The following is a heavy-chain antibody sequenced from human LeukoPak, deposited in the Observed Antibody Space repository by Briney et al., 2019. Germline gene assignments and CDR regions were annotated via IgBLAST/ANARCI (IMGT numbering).Heavy chain of an antibody. J-gene: IGHJ4*02. Sequence: PGGSLRLSCAASGFTLSSYEMNWVRQAPGKGLEWGSYISSSGSTIYYADSVRGRFTISRDNAKNSLYLQMNSLRAEDTAVYYCARRGSGYDLVGYFDYWGQGTLVTVSS. D-gene: IGHD5-12*01. V-gene: IGHV3-48*03. CDR1: GFTLSSYE. CDR2: ISSSGSTI. CDR3: ARRGSGYDLVGYFDY.